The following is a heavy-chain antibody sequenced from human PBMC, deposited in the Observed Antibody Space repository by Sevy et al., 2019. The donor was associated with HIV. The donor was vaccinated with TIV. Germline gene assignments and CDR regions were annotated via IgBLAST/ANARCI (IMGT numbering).Heavy chain of an antibody. J-gene: IGHJ4*02. CDR1: GFTFSSYS. Sequence: GGSLRLSCAASGFTFSSYSMNWVRQAPGKGLEWVSSISSSSSYIYYAGSVKGRFTISRDNAKNSLYLQINSLRAEDTAVYYCAATTAVADPPMSDYWWQGTLVTVSS. CDR3: AATTAVADPPMSDY. V-gene: IGHV3-21*01. CDR2: ISSSSSYI. D-gene: IGHD6-19*01.